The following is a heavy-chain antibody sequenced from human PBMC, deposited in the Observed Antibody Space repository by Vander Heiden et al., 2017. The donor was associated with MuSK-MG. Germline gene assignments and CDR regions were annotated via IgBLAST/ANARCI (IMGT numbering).Heavy chain of an antibody. J-gene: IGHJ6*03. Sequence: QVQLQQWGAGLLKPSETLSLTCAVYGGSFSGYYWSWIRQPPGKGLEWIGEINHSGSTNYNPSPKSRVTISVDTSKNQFSLKLSSVTAADTAVYYCARAKVVVALYYYYYYMDVWGKGTTVTVSS. CDR1: GGSFSGYY. CDR2: INHSGST. V-gene: IGHV4-34*01. D-gene: IGHD2-15*01. CDR3: ARAKVVVALYYYYYYMDV.